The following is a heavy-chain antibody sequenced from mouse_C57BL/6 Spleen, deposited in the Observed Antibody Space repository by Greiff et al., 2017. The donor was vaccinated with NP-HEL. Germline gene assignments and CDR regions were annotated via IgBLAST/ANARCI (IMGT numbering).Heavy chain of an antibody. Sequence: VKLVESGPGLVQPSQSLSITCTVSGFSLTSYGVHWVRQSPGKGLEWLGVIWSGGSTDYNAAFISRLSISKDNSKSQVFFKMNSLQADDTAIYYCARKRGGPYYYAMDYWGQGTSVTVSS. J-gene: IGHJ4*01. V-gene: IGHV2-2*01. CDR1: GFSLTSYG. CDR3: ARKRGGPYYYAMDY. CDR2: IWSGGST.